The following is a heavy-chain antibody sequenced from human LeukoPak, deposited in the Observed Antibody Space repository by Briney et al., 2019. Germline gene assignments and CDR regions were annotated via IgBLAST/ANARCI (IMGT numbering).Heavy chain of an antibody. D-gene: IGHD1-14*01. J-gene: IGHJ5*01. V-gene: IGHV5-51*01. Sequence: GESLKISCKGSGYSFSSYWVAWVRQMPGKGLEWMGIIFPGDSDTRYSPSFEGQVTISADKSISTAYLQWKSLKASDTAVYYCARQPGSGAWGHGTLVTVSS. CDR2: IFPGDSDT. CDR1: GYSFSSYW. CDR3: ARQPGSGA.